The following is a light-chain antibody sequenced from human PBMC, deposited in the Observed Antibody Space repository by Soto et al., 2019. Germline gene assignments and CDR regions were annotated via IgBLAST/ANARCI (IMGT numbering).Light chain of an antibody. CDR1: TGAVTSGNY. CDR2: DTT. CDR3: LLSYSGTNGV. V-gene: IGLV7-46*01. J-gene: IGLJ3*02. Sequence: QTVVTQEPSLTVSPGGTVTLTCGSSTGAVTSGNYPYWFQKKPGQAPRTLIYDTTNKQSWTPARFSGSLLGGKAALTLAGAQTDDEADYYCLLSYSGTNGVFGGGTKLTVL.